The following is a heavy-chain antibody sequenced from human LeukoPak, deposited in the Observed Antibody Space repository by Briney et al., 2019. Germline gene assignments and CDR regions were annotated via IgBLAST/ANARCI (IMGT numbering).Heavy chain of an antibody. D-gene: IGHD6-25*01. CDR1: GFTFSNYW. J-gene: IGHJ6*03. V-gene: IGHV3-74*01. CDR2: IDTDGSGT. Sequence: PGGSLRLSCAASGFTFSNYWMHWVRQAPGKGLVWVSRIDTDGSGTTYADSVKGRLTISRDNAKNTLYLQMNSLRAEDTAVYYCAKVPAAGYYYYYYMDVWGKGTTVTVSS. CDR3: AKVPAAGYYYYYYMDV.